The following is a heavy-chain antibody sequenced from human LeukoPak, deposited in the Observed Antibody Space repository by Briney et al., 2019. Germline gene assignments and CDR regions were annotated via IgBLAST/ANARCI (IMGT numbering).Heavy chain of an antibody. V-gene: IGHV3-21*01. CDR1: GFTFKTYT. CDR2: ISSSSSYI. CDR3: AREGGYQYYYAMDV. Sequence: SGGSLRLSCAASGFTFKTYTMHWVRQAPGMGLERVSSISSSSSYIFYADSVKGRFTISRDNAKNSLYLQMSSLRAEDAAVYYCAREGGYQYYYAMDVWGQGTTVTVSS. D-gene: IGHD3-16*01. J-gene: IGHJ6*02.